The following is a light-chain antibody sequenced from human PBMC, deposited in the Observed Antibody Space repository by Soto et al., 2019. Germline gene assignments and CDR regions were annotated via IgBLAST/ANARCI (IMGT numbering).Light chain of an antibody. J-gene: IGKJ5*01. CDR1: QGISSY. V-gene: IGKV1-9*01. CDR2: AAS. Sequence: IQLTQSPSSLSASVGDRVTITCRASQGISSYLAWYQQKPGKAPKLLIYAASTLQSGVPSRFSGSGSGTDFTLTISSLQPEDFATYYCQHLNSYPLPFGGGTRLEI. CDR3: QHLNSYPLP.